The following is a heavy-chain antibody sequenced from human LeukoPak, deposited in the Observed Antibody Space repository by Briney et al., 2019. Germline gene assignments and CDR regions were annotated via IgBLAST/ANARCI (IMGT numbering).Heavy chain of an antibody. J-gene: IGHJ6*02. CDR1: GFTFSSYA. V-gene: IGHV3-23*01. D-gene: IGHD3-9*01. CDR3: AKALSLTGSYGLDV. CDR2: ISGGGDRA. Sequence: GGSLRLSCAASGFTFSSYAMNWVRQAPEKGLEWGSAISGGGDRAYFADSVKGRFTVSRDNSKNTLYLQMNSLRAEDTAVYYCAKALSLTGSYGLDVWGQGTTVTVSS.